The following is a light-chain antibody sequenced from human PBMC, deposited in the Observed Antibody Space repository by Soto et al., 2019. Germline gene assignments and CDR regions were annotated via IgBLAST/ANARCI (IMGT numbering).Light chain of an antibody. V-gene: IGLV2-14*01. Sequence: QSALTQPASVSGSPGQSITISCTGTSSDVGGSNYVSWYQQYPGKAPKLMIYEVSNRPSGVSDRFSGSKSGNTASLTTSGLQAEDEADYYCSSYTTNSTNTRVYVFGTGTKLTVL. CDR3: SSYTTNSTNTRVYV. J-gene: IGLJ1*01. CDR2: EVS. CDR1: SSDVGGSNY.